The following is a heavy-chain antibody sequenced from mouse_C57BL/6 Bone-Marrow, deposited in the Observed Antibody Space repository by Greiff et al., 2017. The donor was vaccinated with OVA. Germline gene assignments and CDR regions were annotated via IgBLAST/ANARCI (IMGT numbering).Heavy chain of an antibody. V-gene: IGHV1-72*01. Sequence: SGAELVKPGASVKLSCKASGYTFTSYWMHWVKQRPGRGLEWIGRIDPNSGGTKYNEKFKSKATLTVDKPSSTAYMQLSSLTSEDSAVYYCAYDYDENFGFDYWGQGTTLTVSS. CDR2: IDPNSGGT. CDR1: GYTFTSYW. CDR3: AYDYDENFGFDY. J-gene: IGHJ2*01. D-gene: IGHD2-4*01.